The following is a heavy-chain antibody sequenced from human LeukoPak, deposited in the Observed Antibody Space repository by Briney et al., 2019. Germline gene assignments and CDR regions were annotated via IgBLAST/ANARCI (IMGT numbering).Heavy chain of an antibody. Sequence: GGSLRLSCAASGFTFSSYSMNWVRQAPGKGLEWVSYISSSSSTIYYADSVKGRFTISRDNAKNSLYLQMNSLRAEDTAVYYCAKTYYDFWSGYPQYYFDYWGQGTLVTVSS. CDR1: GFTFSSYS. D-gene: IGHD3-3*01. J-gene: IGHJ4*02. CDR2: ISSSSSTI. V-gene: IGHV3-48*01. CDR3: AKTYYDFWSGYPQYYFDY.